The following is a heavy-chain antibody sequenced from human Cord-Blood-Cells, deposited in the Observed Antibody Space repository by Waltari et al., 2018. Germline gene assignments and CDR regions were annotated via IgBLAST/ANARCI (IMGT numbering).Heavy chain of an antibody. Sequence: QVQLVQSGAEVKKPGASVKVSCKVSGYTLTELSMNWVRQAPGKGREWMGGFCPEEGETIYAQKVKGRVTMTEDTSTDTAYMELSSLRAEDTAVYYCATDLAGGGEVYWGQGTLVTVSS. V-gene: IGHV1-24*01. CDR3: ATDLAGGGEVY. CDR2: FCPEEGET. D-gene: IGHD3-10*01. J-gene: IGHJ4*02. CDR1: GYTLTELS.